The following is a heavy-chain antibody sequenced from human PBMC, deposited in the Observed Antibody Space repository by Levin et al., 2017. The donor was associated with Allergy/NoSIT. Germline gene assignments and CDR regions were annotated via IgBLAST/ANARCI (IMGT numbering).Heavy chain of an antibody. V-gene: IGHV4-61*02. CDR2: IYTSGST. CDR3: ARAPPRGPAAMRGGNWFDP. J-gene: IGHJ5*02. Sequence: SQTLSLTCTVSGGSIRSGSYYWSWIRQPAGKGLEWIGRIYTSGSTNYNPSLKSRVTISVDTSKNQFSLKLSSVTAADTAVYYCARAPPRGPAAMRGGNWFDPWGQGTLVTVSS. D-gene: IGHD2-2*01. CDR1: GGSIRSGSYY.